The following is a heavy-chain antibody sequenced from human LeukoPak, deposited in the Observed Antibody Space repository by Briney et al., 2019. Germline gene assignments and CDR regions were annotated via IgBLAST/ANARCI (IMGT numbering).Heavy chain of an antibody. CDR1: GGSISSGGYY. CDR2: IYHSGST. J-gene: IGHJ4*02. D-gene: IGHD6-6*01. V-gene: IGHV4-30-2*01. Sequence: SQTLSLTCTVSGGSISSGGYYWSWIRQPPGKGLEWIGYIYHSGSTYYNPSLKSRVTISVDRSKNQFSLKLSSVTAADTAVYYCARDGDDSSSPPFDYWGQGTLVTVSS. CDR3: ARDGDDSSSPPFDY.